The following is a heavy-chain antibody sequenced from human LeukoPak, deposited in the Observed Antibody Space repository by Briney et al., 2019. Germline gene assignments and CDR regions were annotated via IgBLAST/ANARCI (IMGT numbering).Heavy chain of an antibody. CDR3: ARAPAVYTIFGDY. J-gene: IGHJ4*02. V-gene: IGHV4-34*01. Sequence: SETLSLTCAVYGGSFSGYYWSWIRRPPGKGLEWIGEINHSGSTNYNPSLKSRVTISVDTSKNQSSLKLSSVTAADTAVYYCARAPAVYTIFGDYWGQGTLVTVSS. CDR2: INHSGST. D-gene: IGHD3-3*01. CDR1: GGSFSGYY.